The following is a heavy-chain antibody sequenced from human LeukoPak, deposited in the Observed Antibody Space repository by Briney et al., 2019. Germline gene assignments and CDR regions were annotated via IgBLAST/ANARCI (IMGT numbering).Heavy chain of an antibody. V-gene: IGHV1-18*01. CDR1: GYTFTSYG. Sequence: ASVKVSYKASGYTFTSYGISWVRQAPGQGLEWMGWISAYNGNTNYAQKLQGRVTMTTDTSTSTAYMELRSLRSDDTAVYYCAKDPHAAADFDYWGQGTLVTVCS. CDR2: ISAYNGNT. D-gene: IGHD6-13*01. CDR3: AKDPHAAADFDY. J-gene: IGHJ4*02.